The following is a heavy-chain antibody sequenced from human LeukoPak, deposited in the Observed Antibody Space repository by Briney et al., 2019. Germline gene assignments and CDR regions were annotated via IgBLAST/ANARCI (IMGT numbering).Heavy chain of an antibody. CDR1: GFIFDDYA. CDR3: AKDNGYYYYYMDV. Sequence: SGGSLRLSCAASGFIFDDYAMHWVRQAPGKGLEWVSGISWSSDRIGYADSVKGRFTISRDNAKKSLYLQMNSLRTEDTALYCCAKDNGYYYYYMDVWGKGTTVTVSS. V-gene: IGHV3-9*01. CDR2: ISWSSDRI. J-gene: IGHJ6*03.